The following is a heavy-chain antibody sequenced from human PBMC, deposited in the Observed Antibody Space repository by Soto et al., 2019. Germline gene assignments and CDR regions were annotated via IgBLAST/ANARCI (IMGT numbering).Heavy chain of an antibody. CDR3: ARSHYDSSGYYYSGIDY. J-gene: IGHJ4*02. CDR1: GFIFRDWF. CDR2: ISKDSGRAT. V-gene: IGHV3-11*04. D-gene: IGHD3-22*01. Sequence: PGGSLRLSCAASGFIFRDWFMSWIRQAPGKGLEWISYISKDSGRATRYADSVKGRFTISRDNAKNSLFLQMNSLRAEDTAVYYCARSHYDSSGYYYSGIDYWGQGTLVTVSS.